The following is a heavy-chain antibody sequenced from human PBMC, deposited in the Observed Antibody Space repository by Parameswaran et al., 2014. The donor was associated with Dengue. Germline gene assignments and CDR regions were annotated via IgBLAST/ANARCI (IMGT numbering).Heavy chain of an antibody. D-gene: IGHD3-3*01. V-gene: IGHV3-21*01. CDR3: ARDPRPTYYDFWSGYTLYYGMDV. Sequence: VRQAPGKGLEWVSSISSSSSYIYCADSVKGRFTISRDNAKNSLYLQMNSLRAEDTAVYYCARDPRPTYYDFWSGYTLYYGMDVWGQGTTVTVSS. CDR2: ISSSSSYI. J-gene: IGHJ6*02.